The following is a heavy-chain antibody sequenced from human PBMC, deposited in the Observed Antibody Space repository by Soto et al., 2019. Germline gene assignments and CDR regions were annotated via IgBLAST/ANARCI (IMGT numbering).Heavy chain of an antibody. CDR3: TRDKRAARAYLRQGPNYYYYGMDV. CDR2: IRSKAYGGTT. V-gene: IGHV3-49*03. J-gene: IGHJ6*02. CDR1: GFTFGDYA. Sequence: LRLSCTASGFTFGDYAMSWFRQAPGKGLEWVGFIRSKAYGGTTEYAASVKGRFTISRDDSKSIAYLQMNSLKTEDTAVYYCTRDKRAARAYLRQGPNYYYYGMDVWGQGTTVTVSS. D-gene: IGHD6-6*01.